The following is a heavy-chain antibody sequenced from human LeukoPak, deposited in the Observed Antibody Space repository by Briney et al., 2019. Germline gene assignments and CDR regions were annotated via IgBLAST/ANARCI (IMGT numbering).Heavy chain of an antibody. V-gene: IGHV3-23*01. CDR1: GFTFSNYA. CDR2: ITSSGGST. J-gene: IGHJ4*01. CDR3: AKRGDSRSFDY. D-gene: IGHD3-22*01. Sequence: PGGSLRLSCAASGFTFSNYAMTWVRQAPGKGLEWVSVITSSGGSTSYADSVESRFTISRDNSKNTLYLQMNSLRAEDTAIYYCAKRGDSRSFDYWGHGTLVTVFS.